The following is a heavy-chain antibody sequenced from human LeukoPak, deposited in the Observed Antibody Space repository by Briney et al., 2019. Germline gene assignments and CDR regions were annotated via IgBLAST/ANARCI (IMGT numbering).Heavy chain of an antibody. J-gene: IGHJ5*02. V-gene: IGHV1-24*01. CDR1: GYTLTELS. Sequence: ASVKVSCKVSGYTLTELSMHWVRQAPGKGLEWMGGFDPEDGETIYAQKFQGRVTMTDDTSTHTANMELSSLRSEDTAVYYCATVNSRYHQLLYEPLVVFDPWGQGTLVTVSS. CDR2: FDPEDGET. CDR3: ATVNSRYHQLLYEPLVVFDP. D-gene: IGHD2-2*02.